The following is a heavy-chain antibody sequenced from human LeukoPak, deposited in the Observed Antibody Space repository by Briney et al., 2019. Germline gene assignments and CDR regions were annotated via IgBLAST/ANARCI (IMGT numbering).Heavy chain of an antibody. CDR2: IIPVLGVS. CDR1: GGSFSSYV. D-gene: IGHD6-13*01. V-gene: IGHV1-69*04. J-gene: IGHJ4*02. Sequence: SVKVSCKASGGSFSSYVITWVRQAPGQGLEWMGRIIPVLGVSNFAQKFEGRVTITADKSTNTAHMELRRLESGDTAVYYCTRDSGIAAAGPADYWGQGTLVTVSS. CDR3: TRDSGIAAAGPADY.